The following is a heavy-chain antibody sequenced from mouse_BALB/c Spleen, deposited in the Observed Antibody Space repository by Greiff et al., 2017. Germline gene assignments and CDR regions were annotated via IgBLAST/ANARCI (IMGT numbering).Heavy chain of an antibody. CDR1: GYTFTSYW. CDR3: ARGTGTSWFAY. V-gene: IGHV1-74*01. CDR2: IDPYDSET. J-gene: IGHJ3*01. Sequence: QQSCKASGYTFTSYWMNWVKQRPEQGLEWIGRIDPYDSETHYNQKFKDKAILTVDKSSSTAYMQLSSLTSEDSAVYYCARGTGTSWFAYWGQGTLVTVSA. D-gene: IGHD4-1*01.